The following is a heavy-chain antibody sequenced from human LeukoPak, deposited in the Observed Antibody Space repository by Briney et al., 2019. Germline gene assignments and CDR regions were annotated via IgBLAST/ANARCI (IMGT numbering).Heavy chain of an antibody. CDR1: GFTFGDYA. D-gene: IGHD4/OR15-4a*01. CDR3: AKDGAA. Sequence: GGSLRLSCTVSGFTFGDYAMNWVRQAPGKGLEWVSGIWGNGDSTYYADSVKGRFTISRDNSKNTLYLQMNSLRAEDTAVYYCAKDGAAWGQGTLVTVSS. CDR2: IWGNGDST. J-gene: IGHJ5*02. V-gene: IGHV3-23*01.